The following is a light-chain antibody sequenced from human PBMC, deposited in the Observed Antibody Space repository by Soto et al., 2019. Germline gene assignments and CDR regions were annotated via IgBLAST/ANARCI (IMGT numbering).Light chain of an antibody. CDR3: CSYTTSNTRQIV. J-gene: IGLJ1*01. Sequence: QSVLTQPASVSGSPGLSITISCTGTSSDVGGYNYVSWYQQQPGKAPKFMIYDVSNRPSGVSNRFSGSKSGNTASLTISGLQAEDEADYYCCSYTTSNTRQIVFGTGTKVTVL. CDR1: SSDVGGYNY. V-gene: IGLV2-14*01. CDR2: DVS.